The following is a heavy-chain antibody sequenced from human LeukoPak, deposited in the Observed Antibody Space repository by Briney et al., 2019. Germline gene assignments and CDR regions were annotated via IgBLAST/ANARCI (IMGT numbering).Heavy chain of an antibody. J-gene: IGHJ4*02. V-gene: IGHV3-23*01. CDR2: ISGSGGST. CDR3: AKDGYCSGGSCYLFSYYFDY. D-gene: IGHD2-15*01. Sequence: GGSLSLSCAASGFTFSSYAMSWVRQAPGKGLEWVSAISGSGGSTYYADSVKGRFTISRDNSKNTLYLQMNSLRAEDTAVYYCAKDGYCSGGSCYLFSYYFDYWGQGTLVTVSS. CDR1: GFTFSSYA.